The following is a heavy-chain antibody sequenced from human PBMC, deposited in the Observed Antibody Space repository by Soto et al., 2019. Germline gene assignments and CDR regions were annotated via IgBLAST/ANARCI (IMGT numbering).Heavy chain of an antibody. CDR2: IKSKTDGGTT. CDR3: TTQGQFWYYFDY. V-gene: IGHV3-15*01. J-gene: IGHJ4*02. D-gene: IGHD2-8*02. CDR1: GLTFSNAW. Sequence: EVQLVESGGGLVKPGGSLRLSCAASGLTFSNAWMSWVRQAPGKGLEWVGRIKSKTDGGTTDYAAPVKGRFTISRDDSKHTLYLQINSLKTEDSAVYYCTTQGQFWYYFDYWGQGTLVTVSS.